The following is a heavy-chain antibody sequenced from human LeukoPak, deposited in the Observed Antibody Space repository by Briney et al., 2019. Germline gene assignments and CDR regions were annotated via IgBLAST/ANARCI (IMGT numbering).Heavy chain of an antibody. CDR3: ARDLSLWWLQLSGAFDI. J-gene: IGHJ3*02. V-gene: IGHV3-48*04. Sequence: GGSLRLSCAASGFTFRSYSMNWVRQAPGEGLEWVSYISSLSGTIYYADSVKGRFTISRHNAKNSLYLQMNSLRAEDTAVYYCARDLSLWWLQLSGAFDIWGQGTMVTVSS. CDR1: GFTFRSYS. D-gene: IGHD5-24*01. CDR2: ISSLSGTI.